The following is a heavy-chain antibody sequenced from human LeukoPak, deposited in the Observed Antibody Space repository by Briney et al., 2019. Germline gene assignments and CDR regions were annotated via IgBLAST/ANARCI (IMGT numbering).Heavy chain of an antibody. CDR3: ARADYGGMYYMDV. CDR1: GFTFSSYG. V-gene: IGHV3-30*02. Sequence: GGSLRLSCAASGFTFSSYGMHWVRQSPGKGLEWVACIRYDGSNKKYADSVKGRFTISRDNSKNTLYLQMKSLRAEDTAVYYCARADYGGMYYMDVWCKGTTVTVSS. CDR2: IRYDGSNK. D-gene: IGHD4-23*01. J-gene: IGHJ6*03.